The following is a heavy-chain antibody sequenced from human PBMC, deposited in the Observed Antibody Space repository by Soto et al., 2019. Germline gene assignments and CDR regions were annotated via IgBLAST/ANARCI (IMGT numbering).Heavy chain of an antibody. CDR1: GFIFSDFH. CDR3: ASDSPHRSAFFSAFDY. V-gene: IGHV3-11*01. Sequence: QVQLVESGGGLVKPGGALRLSCVASGFIFSDFHMSWIRQAPGQGLECVSYISTSGHTIYSADSVKGRFTVSRDNTKNSLYLQMNSLRADDTAVYYCASDSPHRSAFFSAFDYWGRGTLVSVSS. J-gene: IGHJ4*02. D-gene: IGHD2-15*01. CDR2: ISTSGHTI.